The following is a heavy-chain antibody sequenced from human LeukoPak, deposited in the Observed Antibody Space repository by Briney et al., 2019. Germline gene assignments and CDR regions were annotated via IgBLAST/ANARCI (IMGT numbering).Heavy chain of an antibody. V-gene: IGHV1-8*03. CDR3: ARGLGMLHAPYYYYMDV. D-gene: IGHD2-15*01. CDR1: GYTFTSYD. CDR2: MNPNSGNT. Sequence: GASVKVSCKASGYTFTSYDINWVRQATGQGLEWMGWMNPNSGNTAYAQKFQGRLTITRNTSISTAYMELSSLRSEDTAAYYCARGLGMLHAPYYYYMDVWGKGTTVTVSS. J-gene: IGHJ6*03.